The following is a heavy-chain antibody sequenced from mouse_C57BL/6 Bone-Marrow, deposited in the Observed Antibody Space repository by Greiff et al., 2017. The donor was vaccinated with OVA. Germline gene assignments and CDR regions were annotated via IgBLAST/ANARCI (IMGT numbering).Heavy chain of an antibody. CDR3: ARNYYGSSYAMDY. CDR2: INPYNGDT. V-gene: IGHV1-37*01. Sequence: EVMLVESGPELVKPGASVKISCKASGYSFTGYFMNWVKQSHGKSLEWIGRINPYNGDTFYNQKFKGKATLTVDKSSSTAHMELLSLTSEDFAVYYCARNYYGSSYAMDYWGQGTSVTVSS. J-gene: IGHJ4*01. D-gene: IGHD1-1*01. CDR1: GYSFTGYF.